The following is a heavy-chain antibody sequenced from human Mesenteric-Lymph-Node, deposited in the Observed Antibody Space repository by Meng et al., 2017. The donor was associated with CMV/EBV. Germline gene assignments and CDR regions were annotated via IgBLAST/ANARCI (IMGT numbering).Heavy chain of an antibody. CDR1: GFTFSGYW. CDR2: IYSDGSST. D-gene: IGHD1-1*01. V-gene: IGHV3-74*01. J-gene: IGHJ4*02. CDR3: VRGGSTYFAY. Sequence: GESLKISCAASGFTFSGYWMHWVRQAPGRGLVWVSRIYSDGSSTNYADSVKGRFNISRDNAKNTLFLQMNNLRGEDTAVYYCVRGGSTYFAYWGQGSLVTVSS.